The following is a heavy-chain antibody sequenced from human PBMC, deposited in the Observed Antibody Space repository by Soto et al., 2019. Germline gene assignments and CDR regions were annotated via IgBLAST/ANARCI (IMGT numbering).Heavy chain of an antibody. CDR3: ARDYYGSGSPSSRYYYYGMDV. V-gene: IGHV1-69*12. CDR1: GGTFSSYA. Sequence: QVQLVQSGAEVKKPGSSVKVSCKASGGTFSSYAISWVRQAPGQGLEWMGGIIPIFGTANYAQKFQGRVTITADESTSTAYMKLSSLRSETTAVYYCARDYYGSGSPSSRYYYYGMDVWGQGTTVTVSS. CDR2: IIPIFGTA. D-gene: IGHD3-10*01. J-gene: IGHJ6*02.